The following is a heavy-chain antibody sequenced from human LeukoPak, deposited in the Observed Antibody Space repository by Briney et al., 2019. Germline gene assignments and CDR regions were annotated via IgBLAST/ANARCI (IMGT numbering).Heavy chain of an antibody. J-gene: IGHJ3*02. V-gene: IGHV1-69*06. Sequence: SVKVSCKASGYTLTGYYMHWMRQAPGQGLEWMGGIIPIFGTANYAQKFQGRVTITADKSTSTAYMELSSLRSEDTAVYYCARDTTILEDAFDIWGQGTMVTVSS. CDR2: IIPIFGTA. D-gene: IGHD3-9*01. CDR3: ARDTTILEDAFDI. CDR1: GYTLTGYY.